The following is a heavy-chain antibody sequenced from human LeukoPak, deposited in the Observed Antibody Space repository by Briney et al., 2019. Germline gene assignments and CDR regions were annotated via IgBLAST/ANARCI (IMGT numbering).Heavy chain of an antibody. Sequence: GESLKISCKGSGYSFTSYWIDWVRQMPGKGLEWMGIIYPGDSDTRYSPSFQGQVTISADKSISTAYLQWSSLKASDTAMYYCARHVVPGHDYGDLWWFDPWGQGTLVTVSS. CDR1: GYSFTSYW. J-gene: IGHJ5*02. D-gene: IGHD4-17*01. V-gene: IGHV5-51*01. CDR3: ARHVVPGHDYGDLWWFDP. CDR2: IYPGDSDT.